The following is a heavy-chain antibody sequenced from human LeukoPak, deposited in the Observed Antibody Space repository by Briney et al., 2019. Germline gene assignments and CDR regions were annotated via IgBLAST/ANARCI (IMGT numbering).Heavy chain of an antibody. CDR2: IYYSGST. D-gene: IGHD6-13*01. V-gene: IGHV4-59*01. Sequence: SETLSLTCTVSGGSISSYYWSWIRQPPGKGLEWIGYIYYSGSTNYNPSLKSRVTISVDTSKNQFSLKLSSVTAADTALYYCARDLSGATAGVGYWGQGTLVTVSS. J-gene: IGHJ4*02. CDR3: ARDLSGATAGVGY. CDR1: GGSISSYY.